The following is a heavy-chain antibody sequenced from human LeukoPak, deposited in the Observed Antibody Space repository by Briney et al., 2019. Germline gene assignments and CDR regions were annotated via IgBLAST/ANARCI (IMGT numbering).Heavy chain of an antibody. CDR2: IMKDGGDK. D-gene: IGHD3-10*02. Sequence: GGSLRLSCAASGFTFTNYWMTWVPQAPGKGVEWVANIMKDGGDKYYVDSVKGRFTISRDNAKNSVYLQMNSLRAEDTAVYYCVRDRDYYVFDLWGQGTLVTVSS. CDR3: VRDRDYYVFDL. CDR1: GFTFTNYW. V-gene: IGHV3-7*01. J-gene: IGHJ4*02.